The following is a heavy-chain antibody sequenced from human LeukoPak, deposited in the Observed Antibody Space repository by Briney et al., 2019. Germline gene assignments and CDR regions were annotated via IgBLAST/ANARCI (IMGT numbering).Heavy chain of an antibody. J-gene: IGHJ4*02. D-gene: IGHD3-9*01. CDR1: GFSFSSYG. CDR3: ARDTLNGPFVISLDY. V-gene: IGHV3-48*03. Sequence: PGGSLRLSCAASGFSFSSYGMNWVRQAPGKGLEWVSHITSDGHVETYVDSVRGRFTMSRDNAKDLLVLQMNGLRAEDTAVYYGARDTLNGPFVISLDYWGQGALVTVSS. CDR2: ITSDGHVE.